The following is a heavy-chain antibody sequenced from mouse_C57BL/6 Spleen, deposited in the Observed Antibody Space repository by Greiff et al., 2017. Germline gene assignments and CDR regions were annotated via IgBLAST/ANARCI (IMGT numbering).Heavy chain of an antibody. Sequence: VQLKESGPGLVKPSQSLSLTCSVTGYSITSGYYWNWIRQFPGNKLEWIGYISYDGSNNYNPSLKNRISITRDTSKNQFFLKLNSVTTEDTATYYGARDHDGSSYRFAYWGQGTLVTVSA. V-gene: IGHV3-6*01. D-gene: IGHD1-1*01. CDR1: GYSITSGYY. J-gene: IGHJ3*01. CDR2: ISYDGSN. CDR3: ARDHDGSSYRFAY.